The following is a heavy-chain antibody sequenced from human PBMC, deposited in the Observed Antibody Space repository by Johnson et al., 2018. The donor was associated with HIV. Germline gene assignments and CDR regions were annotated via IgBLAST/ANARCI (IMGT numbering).Heavy chain of an antibody. Sequence: QVQLVESGGGVVQTGRSLRLSCAASGFTFSSYAMHWVRQAPGKGLEWVAIISYDGTNKYDADSVKGRVTIYRDNSKNTLYLQMNSLRAEDPAMYYCARVSSIAALWDAFDIWGQGTMVTVSS. CDR3: ARVSSIAALWDAFDI. CDR1: GFTFSSYA. J-gene: IGHJ3*02. D-gene: IGHD6-6*01. V-gene: IGHV3-30-3*01. CDR2: ISYDGTNK.